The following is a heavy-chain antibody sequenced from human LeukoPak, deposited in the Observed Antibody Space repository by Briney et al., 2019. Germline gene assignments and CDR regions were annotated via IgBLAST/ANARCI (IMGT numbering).Heavy chain of an antibody. V-gene: IGHV3-21*01. Sequence: GGSLRLSCAASGFTFSSYSMNWVRQAPGKGLEWVSSISSSSSYIYYADSVKGRFTISRDNAKNSLYLQMNSLRAEGTAVYYCARDDRSYGQPGPVDYWGQGTLVTVSS. J-gene: IGHJ4*02. CDR1: GFTFSSYS. CDR3: ARDDRSYGQPGPVDY. CDR2: ISSSSSYI. D-gene: IGHD5-18*01.